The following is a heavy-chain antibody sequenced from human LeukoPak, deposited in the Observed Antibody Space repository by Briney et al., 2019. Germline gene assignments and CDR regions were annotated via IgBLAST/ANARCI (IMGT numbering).Heavy chain of an antibody. J-gene: IGHJ4*02. Sequence: ASVKVSCKASGYTFTSYYMHWVRQAPGQGLEWMGWINPNSGGTNYAQKFQGRVTMTRDTSISTAYMELSRLRSDDTAVYYCARGGYFDWLLIYYFDYWGQGTLVTVSS. V-gene: IGHV1-2*02. CDR1: GYTFTSYY. CDR2: INPNSGGT. D-gene: IGHD3-9*01. CDR3: ARGGYFDWLLIYYFDY.